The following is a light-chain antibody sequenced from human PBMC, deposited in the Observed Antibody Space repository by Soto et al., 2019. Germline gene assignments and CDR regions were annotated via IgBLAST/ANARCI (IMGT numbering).Light chain of an antibody. Sequence: EIVLTQSPGTLYLSPGKRATVSCRASQTITSGYLAWYQQRHGQAPRLLIYGASNRAEGIPDRFSGSGSGPDVTLTISRLEPEDFAMYYCQQYGSSVYTFGQGTNLEI. CDR2: GAS. CDR3: QQYGSSVYT. J-gene: IGKJ2*01. CDR1: QTITSGY. V-gene: IGKV3-20*01.